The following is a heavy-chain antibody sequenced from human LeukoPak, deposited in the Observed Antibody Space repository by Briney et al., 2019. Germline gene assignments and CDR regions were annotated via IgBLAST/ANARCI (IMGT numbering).Heavy chain of an antibody. CDR2: INHSGST. CDR3: ARGLREFGYYYYHMDV. Sequence: SGTLSLTCAVSGGSISSSNWWSWVRQPPGKGLEWIGEINHSGSTNYNPSLKSRVTISADTSKNQFSLKLRSVTAADTAVYYCARGLREFGYYYYHMDVWGKGTTVTVSS. CDR1: GGSISSSNW. D-gene: IGHD3-10*01. J-gene: IGHJ6*03. V-gene: IGHV4-4*02.